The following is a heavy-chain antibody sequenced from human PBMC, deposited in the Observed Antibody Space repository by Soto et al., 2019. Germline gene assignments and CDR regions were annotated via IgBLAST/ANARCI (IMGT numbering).Heavy chain of an antibody. CDR3: ASAYYDFWSGYAFDI. J-gene: IGHJ3*02. CDR1: GFTFSSYW. Sequence: GGSLRLSCAASGFTFSSYWMSWVRQAPGKGLEWVANIKQDGSEKYYVDSVKGRFTISRDNAKNSLYLQMNSLRAEDTAVYYCASAYYDFWSGYAFDIWGQGTMVTVSS. V-gene: IGHV3-7*01. D-gene: IGHD3-3*01. CDR2: IKQDGSEK.